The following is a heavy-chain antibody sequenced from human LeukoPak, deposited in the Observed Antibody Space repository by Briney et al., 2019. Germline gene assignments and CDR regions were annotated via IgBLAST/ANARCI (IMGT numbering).Heavy chain of an antibody. V-gene: IGHV4-39*07. CDR3: ARVWFGELFNVNWFDP. D-gene: IGHD3-10*01. CDR1: GGSISSSSYY. CDR2: IYYSGST. J-gene: IGHJ5*02. Sequence: SETLSLTCTVSGGSISSSSYYWGWIRQPPGKGLEGIGSIYYSGSTYYNPSLKRRVTISVDTSKNQFSLKLSSVTAADTAVYYCARVWFGELFNVNWFDPWGQGTLVTVSS.